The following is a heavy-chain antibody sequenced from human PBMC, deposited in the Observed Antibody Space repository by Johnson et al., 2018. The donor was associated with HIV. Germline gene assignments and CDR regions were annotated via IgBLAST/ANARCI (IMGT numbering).Heavy chain of an antibody. D-gene: IGHD3-10*01. CDR1: GFTFSSYA. J-gene: IGHJ3*02. CDR3: TTRTLWFAYAFDI. CDR2: ISASGGST. V-gene: IGHV3-23*04. Sequence: VQVVESGGGLVQRGGSLRLSCAASGFTFSSYAMSWVRQAPGKGLVWVSSISASGGSTYYADSVKGRFTISRDNAKNSLYLQMNSLKTEDTAVYYCTTRTLWFAYAFDIWGQGTMVTVSS.